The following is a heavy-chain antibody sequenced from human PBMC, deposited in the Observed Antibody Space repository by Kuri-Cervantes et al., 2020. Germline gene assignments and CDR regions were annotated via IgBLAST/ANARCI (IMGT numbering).Heavy chain of an antibody. Sequence: SETLSLTCAVSGGSTSSGGYSWSWIRQPPGKGLEWIGYIYHSGSTYYNPSLKSRVTISVDRSKNQFSLKLSSVTAADTAVYYCARGLWFGELLNARTYYYYYGMDVWGQGTTVTVSS. CDR1: GGSTSSGGYS. D-gene: IGHD3-10*01. CDR3: ARGLWFGELLNARTYYYYYGMDV. V-gene: IGHV4-30-2*01. J-gene: IGHJ6*02. CDR2: IYHSGST.